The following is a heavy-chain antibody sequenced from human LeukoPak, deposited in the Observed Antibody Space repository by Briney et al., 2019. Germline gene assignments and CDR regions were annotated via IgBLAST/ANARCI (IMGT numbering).Heavy chain of an antibody. Sequence: TSETLSLTCTVSGGSISSGSYYWRWIRQPAGKGLEWIGRIYTSGSTNYNPSLKSRVTISVDTSKNQFSLKLSSVTAADTAVYYCARGNGYSYGLGYWGQGTLVTVSS. CDR3: ARGNGYSYGLGY. J-gene: IGHJ4*02. D-gene: IGHD5-18*01. CDR2: IYTSGST. CDR1: GGSISSGSYY. V-gene: IGHV4-61*02.